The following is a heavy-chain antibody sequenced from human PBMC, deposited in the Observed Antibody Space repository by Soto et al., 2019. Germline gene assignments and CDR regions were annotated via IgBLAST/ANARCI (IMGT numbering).Heavy chain of an antibody. CDR3: AKRSSSSTFDY. V-gene: IGHV3-23*01. D-gene: IGHD6-6*01. CDR1: GFTFSNYA. J-gene: IGHJ4*02. Sequence: GGSLRLSCAASGFTFSNYAMSWVRQAPGKGLEWVSAIGGSDDSTYYADSVKGRFTISRDNSKNTLYLQMNSLRAEDTAVYYCAKRSSSSTFDYWGQGTLVTVSS. CDR2: IGGSDDST.